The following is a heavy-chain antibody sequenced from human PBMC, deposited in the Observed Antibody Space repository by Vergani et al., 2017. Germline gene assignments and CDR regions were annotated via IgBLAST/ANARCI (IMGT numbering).Heavy chain of an antibody. CDR2: ISYDGTQK. Sequence: QVPLVESGGGVVQPGRSLRLSCVVSGFTSSYYGMHWVRPAPGKGLEWVAVISYDGTQKYYADSVKGRFTIARDNSKSTLYLQMNSLRTEDTAVYYCATKSGGTPGCQIGYFREWGQGTLVTVSS. D-gene: IGHD2-15*01. J-gene: IGHJ1*01. CDR1: GFTSSYYG. CDR3: ATKSGGTPGCQIGYFRE. V-gene: IGHV3-30*03.